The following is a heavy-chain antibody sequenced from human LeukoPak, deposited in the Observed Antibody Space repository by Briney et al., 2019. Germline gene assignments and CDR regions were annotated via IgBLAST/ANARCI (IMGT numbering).Heavy chain of an antibody. CDR1: GGSISSGDYY. CDR2: IYHSGIT. J-gene: IGHJ5*02. CDR3: ARAAARNWLDP. Sequence: KPSETLSLTCTVSGGSISSGDYYWSWIRQHPGKGLEWIGHIYHSGITQYNPSLKSRVTLSVDKSKNQFSLKLTSVTAADTAVYYCARAAARNWLDPWGQGTLVTVSS. V-gene: IGHV4-31*03. D-gene: IGHD2-15*01.